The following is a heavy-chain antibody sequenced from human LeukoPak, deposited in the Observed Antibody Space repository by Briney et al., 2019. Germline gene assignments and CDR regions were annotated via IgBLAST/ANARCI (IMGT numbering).Heavy chain of an antibody. J-gene: IGHJ4*02. CDR3: ARGAFGTLMVRGGNFDY. CDR1: GGSFSDYW. D-gene: IGHD3-10*01. CDR2: VNHSGRT. Sequence: SETLSLTCAVYGGSFSDYWWTWIRQSPGKGLEWIGEVNHSGRTNYNPSLKSRVSISVDRSKKQFSLKLTSVTAADTALYYCARGAFGTLMVRGGNFDYWGQGTLVTVSS. V-gene: IGHV4-34*01.